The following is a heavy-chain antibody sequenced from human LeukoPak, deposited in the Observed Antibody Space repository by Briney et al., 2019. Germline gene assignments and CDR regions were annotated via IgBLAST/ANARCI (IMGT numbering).Heavy chain of an antibody. V-gene: IGHV3-21*04. D-gene: IGHD6-13*01. J-gene: IGHJ4*02. CDR2: ISSSSSYI. CDR1: GFTFSSYS. Sequence: GGALRLSCAASGFTFSSYSMNWVRRAPGEGLLWVSSISSSSSYIYYADSVKGQFTITRDNPKNTLYLQMNSLRAEDTAVYYCAKVSRPAAGTGGYFDYWGQGTLVTVSS. CDR3: AKVSRPAAGTGGYFDY.